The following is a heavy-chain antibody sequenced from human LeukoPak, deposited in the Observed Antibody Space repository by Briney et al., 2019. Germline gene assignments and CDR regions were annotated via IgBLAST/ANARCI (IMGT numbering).Heavy chain of an antibody. V-gene: IGHV4-34*01. CDR2: INHSGST. Sequence: SETLSLTCAVYGGSFSGYYWSWIRQPPGKGLEWIGEINHSGSTNYNPSLKSRVTISVDTSKNQFSLKLSSVTAADTAVYYCARTRGYSYGPRGWSDPWGQGTLVTVSS. CDR1: GGSFSGYY. J-gene: IGHJ5*02. CDR3: ARTRGYSYGPRGWSDP. D-gene: IGHD5-18*01.